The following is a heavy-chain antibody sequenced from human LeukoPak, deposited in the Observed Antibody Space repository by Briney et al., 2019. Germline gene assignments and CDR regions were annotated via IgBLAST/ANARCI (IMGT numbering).Heavy chain of an antibody. Sequence: SETLSLTCTVSGGSISSSSYYWGWIRQPPGKGLEWIGSIYYSGSTYYNPSLKSRVTISVDTSKNQFSLKLSSVTAADTAVYYCARQGELLWFGAPDYWGQGTLVTVSS. CDR2: IYYSGST. CDR1: GGSISSSSYY. CDR3: ARQGELLWFGAPDY. J-gene: IGHJ4*02. D-gene: IGHD3-10*01. V-gene: IGHV4-39*01.